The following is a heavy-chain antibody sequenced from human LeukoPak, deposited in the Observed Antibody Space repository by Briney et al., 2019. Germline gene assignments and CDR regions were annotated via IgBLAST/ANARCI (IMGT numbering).Heavy chain of an antibody. J-gene: IGHJ4*02. CDR1: GFTFSTYS. V-gene: IGHV3-21*01. CDR3: ARLRTTGTFDY. Sequence: PGGSLRLSCAASGFTFSTYSMNWVRQAPGKGLEWVSSISSSSSYIYYADSVKGRFTISRDNAKNSLYPQMNSLRAEDTALYYCARLRTTGTFDYWGQGTLVTVSS. D-gene: IGHD1-1*01. CDR2: ISSSSSYI.